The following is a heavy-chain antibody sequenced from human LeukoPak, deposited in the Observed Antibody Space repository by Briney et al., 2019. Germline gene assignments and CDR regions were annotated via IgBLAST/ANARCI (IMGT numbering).Heavy chain of an antibody. D-gene: IGHD6-13*01. J-gene: IGHJ4*02. CDR1: GFTVSNTY. CDR2: IYSGGGT. CDR3: AKVGTDSSSWYSHLYFDY. V-gene: IGHV3-53*01. Sequence: GGSLRLSCAASGFTVSNTYMSWVRQAPGKGLEWVSLIYSGGGTYSADSVKGRFTISRDNSKNTLYLQMNSLRAEDTAVYYCAKVGTDSSSWYSHLYFDYWGQGTLVTVSS.